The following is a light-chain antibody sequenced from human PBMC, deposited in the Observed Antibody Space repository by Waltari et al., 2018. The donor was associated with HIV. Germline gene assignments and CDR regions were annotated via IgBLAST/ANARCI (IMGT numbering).Light chain of an antibody. CDR1: SSDVGGYNY. CDR2: DVT. J-gene: IGLJ2*01. CDR3: SSYTSSNTQV. V-gene: IGLV2-14*01. Sequence: QSALTQPPSASGSPGQSVTISCTGTSSDVGGYNYVSWYQQHPGKAPKLMIFDVTNRPSGVSTRFSGSKSGNTASLTVSGLQAEDEAHYYCSSYTSSNTQVFGGGTRLTVL.